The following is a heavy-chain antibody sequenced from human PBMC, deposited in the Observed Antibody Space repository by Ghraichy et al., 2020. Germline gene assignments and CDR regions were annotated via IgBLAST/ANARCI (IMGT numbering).Heavy chain of an antibody. CDR3: ALGECSRTSRCHLTAEYFLDH. Sequence: GGSLRLSCAASGLTVSSNYMTWVRQAPGKGLEWVSVHYSTGYKYYADSVKGRFTISRDNSKNTLFLQMNSLRAEDTAVYYCALGECSRTSRCHLTAEYFLDHWGRGTLVTVSS. J-gene: IGHJ4*02. CDR1: GLTVSSNY. CDR2: HYSTGYK. V-gene: IGHV3-53*01. D-gene: IGHD2-2*01.